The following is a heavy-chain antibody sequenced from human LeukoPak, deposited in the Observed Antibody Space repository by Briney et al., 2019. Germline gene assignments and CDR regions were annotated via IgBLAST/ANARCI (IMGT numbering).Heavy chain of an antibody. CDR1: GSIFTSYW. Sequence: GASLKISCKGSGSIFTSYWIGWVRQLPGKGLEWMGTIYPGDSDTRYSPSFQGQVTISADKSISTAYLQWSSLKASDTAMYYCARHTAGYCTNGVCPGPFDYWGQGTLVTVSS. J-gene: IGHJ4*02. CDR3: ARHTAGYCTNGVCPGPFDY. D-gene: IGHD2-8*01. V-gene: IGHV5-51*01. CDR2: IYPGDSDT.